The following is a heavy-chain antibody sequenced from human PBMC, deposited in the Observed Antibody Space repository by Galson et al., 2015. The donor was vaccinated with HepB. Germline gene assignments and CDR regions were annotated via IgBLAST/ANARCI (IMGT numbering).Heavy chain of an antibody. CDR2: IKQDGSEK. J-gene: IGHJ3*02. CDR3: ARKWIQLWDDAFDI. D-gene: IGHD5-18*01. V-gene: IGHV3-7*03. Sequence: SLRLSCAASGFTFSSYSMSWVRQAPGKGLEWVANIKQDGSEKYYVDSVKGRFTISRDNAKDSLYLQMNSLRAEDTAVYYCARKWIQLWDDAFDIWGQGTMVTVSS. CDR1: GFTFSSYS.